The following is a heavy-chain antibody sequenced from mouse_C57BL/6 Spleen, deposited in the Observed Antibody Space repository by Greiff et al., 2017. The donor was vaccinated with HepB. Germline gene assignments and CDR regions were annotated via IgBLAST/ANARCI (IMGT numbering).Heavy chain of an antibody. J-gene: IGHJ3*01. Sequence: VQRVESGAELARPGASVKLSCKASGYTFTSYGISWVKQRTGQGLEWIGEIYPRSGNTYYNEKFKGKATLTADKSSSTAYMELRSLTSEDSAVYFCARGPITTVVEAYWGQGTLVTVSA. CDR1: GYTFTSYG. V-gene: IGHV1-81*01. D-gene: IGHD1-1*01. CDR3: ARGPITTVVEAY. CDR2: IYPRSGNT.